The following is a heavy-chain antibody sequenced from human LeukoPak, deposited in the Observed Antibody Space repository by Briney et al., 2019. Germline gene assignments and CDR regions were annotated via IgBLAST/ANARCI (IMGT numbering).Heavy chain of an antibody. CDR3: AVWNYHYGMDV. CDR2: IHSDGSAT. J-gene: IGHJ6*02. V-gene: IGHV3-74*01. D-gene: IGHD1-7*01. Sequence: GGSLRLSCAASGFTFSNYWMHWVRQAPGKGLVWVSRIHSDGSATYYADSVRGRFTISRDNAKNTLYLQMNSLRAEDTAVYYCAVWNYHYGMDVWGQGTTVTVSS. CDR1: GFTFSNYW.